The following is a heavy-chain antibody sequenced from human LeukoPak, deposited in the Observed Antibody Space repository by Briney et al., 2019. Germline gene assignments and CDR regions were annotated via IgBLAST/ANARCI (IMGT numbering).Heavy chain of an antibody. D-gene: IGHD2-2*01. CDR2: IKQDGSEK. J-gene: IGHJ6*03. Sequence: PGGSLRLSCAASGFTFSGYWMSWVRQAPGKGLEWVANIKQDGSEKYYVDSVKGRFTISRDNAKNSLYLHMNSLRAEDTAVYYCARKVFPYCTSTRCSDYYYYYMDVWGKGTTVTVS. CDR1: GFTFSGYW. CDR3: ARKVFPYCTSTRCSDYYYYYMDV. V-gene: IGHV3-7*01.